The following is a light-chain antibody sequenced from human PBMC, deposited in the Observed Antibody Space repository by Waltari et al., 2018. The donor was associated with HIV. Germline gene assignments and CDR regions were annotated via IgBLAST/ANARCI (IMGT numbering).Light chain of an antibody. CDR1: NSNIEYNT. V-gene: IGLV1-44*01. Sequence: QYVMAQPPSASGTPGQRVAISCSGSNSNIEYNTINWDQQFPGAAPRLRISANSQRPAGFPARFSASKSGTSASLAITGLQTEDEAHYYCATWDDNLRGLLFGGGTKVTVL. J-gene: IGLJ3*02. CDR3: ATWDDNLRGLL. CDR2: ANS.